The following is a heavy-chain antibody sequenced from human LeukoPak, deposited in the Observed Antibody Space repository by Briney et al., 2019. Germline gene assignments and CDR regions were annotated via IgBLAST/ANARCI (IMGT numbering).Heavy chain of an antibody. CDR3: ARVVEEYCSSTSCYKRYYYYYMDV. Sequence: SETLSLTCAVYGGSFSGYYWSWIRQPPGKGLEWIGEINHSGSTNYNPSLKSRVTISVDTSKNQFSLKLSSVTAADTAVYYCARVVEEYCSSTSCYKRYYYYYMDVWGKGTTVTVSS. D-gene: IGHD2-2*02. V-gene: IGHV4-34*01. CDR2: INHSGST. CDR1: GGSFSGYY. J-gene: IGHJ6*03.